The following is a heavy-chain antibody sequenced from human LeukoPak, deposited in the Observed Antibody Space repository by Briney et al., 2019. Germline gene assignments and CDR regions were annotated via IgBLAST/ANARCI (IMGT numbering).Heavy chain of an antibody. CDR1: GFTVSSNY. D-gene: IGHD1-26*01. CDR2: IYSGGTT. CDR3: ARGRPVGASTVEDY. J-gene: IGHJ4*02. Sequence: GGSLRLSCAASGFTVSSNYMSWVGQAPGKGLEWVSVIYSGGTTYYADSVKGRFTISRDNSKNTLYLQMNNLRAEDTAVYYCARGRPVGASTVEDYWGQGTLVTVSS. V-gene: IGHV3-66*01.